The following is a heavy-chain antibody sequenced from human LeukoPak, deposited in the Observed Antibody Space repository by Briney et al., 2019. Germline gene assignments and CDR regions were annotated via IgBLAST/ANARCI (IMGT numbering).Heavy chain of an antibody. V-gene: IGHV7-4-1*02. CDR3: ARDIIGRLRYFDWLLNNWLDP. CDR2: INTNTGNP. Sequence: ASVKVSCKASGYTFTSYAMNWVRQAPGQGLEWMGWINTNTGNPTYAQGFTGRFVFSLDTSVSTAYLQISSLKAEDTAVYYCARDIIGRLRYFDWLLNNWLDPWGQGTLVTVSS. D-gene: IGHD3-9*01. J-gene: IGHJ5*02. CDR1: GYTFTSYA.